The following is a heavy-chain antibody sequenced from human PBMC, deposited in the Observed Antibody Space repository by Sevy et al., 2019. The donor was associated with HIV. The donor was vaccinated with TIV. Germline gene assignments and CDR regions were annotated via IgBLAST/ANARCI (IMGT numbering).Heavy chain of an antibody. CDR3: ATGEARRGYYYYGMDV. D-gene: IGHD6-6*01. J-gene: IGHJ6*02. CDR2: FDPEDGET. V-gene: IGHV1-24*01. Sequence: ASVKVSCKVSGYTLTELSMHWVRQAPGKGLEWMGGFDPEDGETIYAQKFQGRVTMTEDTSTDTAYMELSSLRSEDTAVYYCATGEARRGYYYYGMDVWGQGTTVTVSS. CDR1: GYTLTELS.